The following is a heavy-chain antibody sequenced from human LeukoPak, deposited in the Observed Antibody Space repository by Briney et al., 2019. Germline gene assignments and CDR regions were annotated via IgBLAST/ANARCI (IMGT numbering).Heavy chain of an antibody. J-gene: IGHJ6*03. V-gene: IGHV3-7*01. CDR3: AREKNYYYYMDV. CDR1: GFTFSDYN. CDR2: IKEDGGEI. Sequence: GGSLRLSCAASGFTFSDYNMNWVRQAPGKGLEWVANIKEDGGEIYYVDSVKGRFTISRDNAKNSLSLQMNSLRAEDTAVYYCAREKNYYYYMDVWGKGTTVTVSS.